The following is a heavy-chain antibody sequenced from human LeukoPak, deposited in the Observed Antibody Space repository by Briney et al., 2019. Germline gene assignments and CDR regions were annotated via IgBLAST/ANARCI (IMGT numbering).Heavy chain of an antibody. V-gene: IGHV3-23*01. CDR3: AKGGAIHPYYFDY. D-gene: IGHD1-26*01. Sequence: GGSLRLSCVASGFTFSTSGMSWVRQAPGKGLEWVSDMRGSGDDISYADSVKGRFTISGDSSKNTLYLQMNSLRAEDTAIYYCAKGGAIHPYYFDYWGRGTLVTVSS. CDR2: MRGSGDDI. J-gene: IGHJ4*02. CDR1: GFTFSTSG.